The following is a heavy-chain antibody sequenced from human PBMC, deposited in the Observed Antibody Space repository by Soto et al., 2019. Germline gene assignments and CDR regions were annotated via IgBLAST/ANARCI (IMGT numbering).Heavy chain of an antibody. Sequence: SETLSLTCAVSGGSISSSNWWSWVRQPPGKGLEWIGEIYHSGSTNYNPSLKSRVTISVDKSKNQFSLKLSSVTAADTAVYYCARLERIAAAGSYYYGMDVWGQGTTVTVSS. CDR2: IYHSGST. J-gene: IGHJ6*02. CDR1: GGSISSSNW. D-gene: IGHD6-13*01. CDR3: ARLERIAAAGSYYYGMDV. V-gene: IGHV4-4*02.